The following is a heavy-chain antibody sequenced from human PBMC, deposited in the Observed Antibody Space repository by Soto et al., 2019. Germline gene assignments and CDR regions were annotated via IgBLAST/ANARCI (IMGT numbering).Heavy chain of an antibody. CDR3: ARASGRRYYDSSAHLEFDP. D-gene: IGHD3-22*01. V-gene: IGHV3-23*01. CDR1: GFTFASYA. CDR2: ISAPGVGS. J-gene: IGHJ5*02. Sequence: PGGSLRLSCAASGFTFASYAMSWVRQAPGKGLEWVSLISAPGVGSYYADSVKGRFTISGENAKNSLYLQMNSLRAGDTAVYYCARASGRRYYDSSAHLEFDPWGQGTLVTVSS.